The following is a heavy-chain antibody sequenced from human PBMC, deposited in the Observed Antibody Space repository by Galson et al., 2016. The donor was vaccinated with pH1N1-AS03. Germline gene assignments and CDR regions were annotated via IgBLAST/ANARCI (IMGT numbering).Heavy chain of an antibody. J-gene: IGHJ6*02. D-gene: IGHD3-16*01. V-gene: IGHV4-34*01. Sequence: SETLSLTCDVLGGTFSGFFWNWVRQSSGKGLEWIGEVDHGGIITYNPSLRSRLNISLDTSSRQFSLKLTSVTAADTAVYFCARLLGKAFPRLGRNFGMDVWGQGTTVTVSS. CDR2: VDHGGII. CDR1: GGTFSGFF. CDR3: ARLLGKAFPRLGRNFGMDV.